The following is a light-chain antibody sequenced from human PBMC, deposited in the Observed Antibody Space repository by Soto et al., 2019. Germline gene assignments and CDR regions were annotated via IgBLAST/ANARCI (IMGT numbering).Light chain of an antibody. J-gene: IGLJ1*01. CDR1: SSNIGAGYD. CDR2: GNS. V-gene: IGLV1-40*01. CDR3: QSYDSSLSGYV. Sequence: SVLTKPPSVSGVPGQRVTISCHGSSSNIGAGYDVHWYQQLPGTAPKLLIYGNSNRPSGVPDRFSGSKSGTSASLAITGLQAEDEADYYCQSYDSSLSGYVFGTGTNGTV.